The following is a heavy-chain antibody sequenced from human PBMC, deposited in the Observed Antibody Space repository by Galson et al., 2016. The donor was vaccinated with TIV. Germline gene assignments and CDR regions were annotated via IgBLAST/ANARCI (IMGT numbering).Heavy chain of an antibody. D-gene: IGHD4-11*01. CDR1: GYSISSADY. CDR2: ISHSGST. J-gene: IGHJ5*02. V-gene: IGHV4-38-2*02. CDR3: ARQGNDYRGRFDP. Sequence: SETLSLTCTVSGYSISSADYWAWIRRPPERGLEWLGYISHSGSTSYNPSLKTRVSISLDTSRNHFPLNLTSVTAADTAVYFCARQGNDYRGRFDPWGQGMLVTVS.